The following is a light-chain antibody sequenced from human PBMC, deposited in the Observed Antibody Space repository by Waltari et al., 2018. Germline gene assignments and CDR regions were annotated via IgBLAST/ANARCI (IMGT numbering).Light chain of an antibody. CDR3: QQYNNWPPWT. J-gene: IGKJ1*01. CDR1: QDIKQC. CDR2: DAS. V-gene: IGKV1-33*01. Sequence: DIQMTQSPSSLSASMGDSVTISCQASQDIKQCLNWYLQKPGTAPHLLIYDASKLDMQVPSRFTGSGSGTDFSLTISDLQVEDFAVYYCQQYNNWPPWTFGQGTKVEIK.